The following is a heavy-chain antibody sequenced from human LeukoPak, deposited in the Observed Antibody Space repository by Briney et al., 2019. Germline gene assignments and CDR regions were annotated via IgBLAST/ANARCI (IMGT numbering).Heavy chain of an antibody. CDR3: AGDNEVGATDY. Sequence: GGSLGLSCAASGFTFSSYSMNWVRQAPGKGLEWVSSISSSSSYIYYADSVKGRFTISRDNAKNSLYLLMNSLRAEDTAVYYCAGDNEVGATDYWGQGTLVTVSS. D-gene: IGHD1-26*01. CDR1: GFTFSSYS. CDR2: ISSSSSYI. J-gene: IGHJ4*02. V-gene: IGHV3-21*01.